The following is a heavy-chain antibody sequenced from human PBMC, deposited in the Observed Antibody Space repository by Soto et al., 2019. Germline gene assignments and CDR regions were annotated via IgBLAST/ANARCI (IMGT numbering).Heavy chain of an antibody. Sequence: QVQLRQWGAGLLKPSETLSLTCAVFGGSFSDYYWTWIRQPPGKGLEWIGEINHSGTTSYNPSLRSRLTISVDTSNNQFSLKLSSVTAADTAVYYCARKPIYHFFAGYYSVDYWGQGTLFTVSS. D-gene: IGHD3-9*01. CDR2: INHSGTT. V-gene: IGHV4-34*01. CDR3: ARKPIYHFFAGYYSVDY. CDR1: GGSFSDYY. J-gene: IGHJ4*02.